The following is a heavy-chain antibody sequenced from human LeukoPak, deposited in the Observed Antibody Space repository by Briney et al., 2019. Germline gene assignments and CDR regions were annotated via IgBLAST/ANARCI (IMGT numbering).Heavy chain of an antibody. CDR1: GFTFSSYA. V-gene: IGHV3-30*04. CDR2: ISYDGSNK. J-gene: IGHJ6*02. D-gene: IGHD3-16*01. CDR3: ARGGGLLYYYGMDV. Sequence: GGSLRLSCSASGFTFSSYAMHWVRQAPGKGLEWVAVISYDGSNKYCADSVKGRFTISRDNSKNTLYLQMNSLRAEDTAVYYCARGGGLLYYYGMDVWGQGTTVTVSS.